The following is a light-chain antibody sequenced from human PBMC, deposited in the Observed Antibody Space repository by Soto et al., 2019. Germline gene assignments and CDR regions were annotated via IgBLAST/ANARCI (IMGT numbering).Light chain of an antibody. V-gene: IGKV1-5*03. Sequence: DIQMTQSPSTLSASVGDRVTITCRASQSISSWLAWYQQKPGKAPKLLIYKASSLESGVPSRFSGSGSGTEFTLTISSLQPDDGATYYCQQYNSYSWAFGQGTKVVIK. CDR2: KAS. J-gene: IGKJ1*01. CDR3: QQYNSYSWA. CDR1: QSISSW.